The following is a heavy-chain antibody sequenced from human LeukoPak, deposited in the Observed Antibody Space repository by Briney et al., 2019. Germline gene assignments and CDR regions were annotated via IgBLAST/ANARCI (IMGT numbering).Heavy chain of an antibody. CDR2: LSTSGST. Sequence: KPSETLSLTCSVSGGSIRNYHWSWIRQPAGKGLEWIGRLSTSGSTTYNPSLKSRVTMSVDTSKNQFSLKLSSVTAVDSAVYYCARGAGLDQHWGQGTLVTVSS. CDR3: ARGAGLDQH. J-gene: IGHJ1*01. V-gene: IGHV4-4*07. D-gene: IGHD6-13*01. CDR1: GGSIRNYH.